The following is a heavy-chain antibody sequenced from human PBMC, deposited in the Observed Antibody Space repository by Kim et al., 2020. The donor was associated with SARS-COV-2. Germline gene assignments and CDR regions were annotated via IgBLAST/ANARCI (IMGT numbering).Heavy chain of an antibody. CDR2: IWYDGTNK. V-gene: IGHV3-33*01. D-gene: IGHD6-19*01. CDR3: ARDDVNNGWRGP. J-gene: IGHJ5*02. Sequence: GGSLRLSCAASGFTFSTYGMHWVRQAPGKGLECVAIIWYDGTNKYYADSVKGRFTISRDNSKNTLYLQMNSLRAEDTAVYYCARDDVNNGWRGPWGQGT. CDR1: GFTFSTYG.